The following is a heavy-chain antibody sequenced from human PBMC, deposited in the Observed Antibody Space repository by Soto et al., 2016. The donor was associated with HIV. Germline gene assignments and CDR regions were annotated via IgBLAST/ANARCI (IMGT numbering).Heavy chain of an antibody. Sequence: EVQLLESGGGLVQPGGSLRLSCAVSGFTFSSHAMSWVRQAPGKGLKWASSISIGGSNTYYTDSVSGRFTISRDNSKNTVYLQMNGLRDEDTAIYYCAREETPNDYWGQGTLVTVSS. J-gene: IGHJ4*02. CDR3: AREETPNDY. CDR1: GFTFSSHA. CDR2: ISIGGSNT. V-gene: IGHV3-23*01.